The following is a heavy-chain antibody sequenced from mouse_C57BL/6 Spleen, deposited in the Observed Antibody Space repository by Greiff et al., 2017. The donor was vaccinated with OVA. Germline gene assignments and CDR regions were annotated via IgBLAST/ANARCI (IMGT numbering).Heavy chain of an antibody. D-gene: IGHD2-3*01. V-gene: IGHV7-3*01. J-gene: IGHJ2*01. Sequence: EVHLVESGGGLVQPGGSLSLSCAASGFTFTDYYMSWVRQPPGKALEWLGFIRNKANGYTTEYSASVKGRFTISRDNSQSILYLQMNALRAEDSATNYCARYPNDGPYFDYWGQGTTLTVSS. CDR2: IRNKANGYTT. CDR3: ARYPNDGPYFDY. CDR1: GFTFTDYY.